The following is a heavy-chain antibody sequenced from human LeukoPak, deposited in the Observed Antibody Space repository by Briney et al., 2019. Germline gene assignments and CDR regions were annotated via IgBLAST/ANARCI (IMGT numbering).Heavy chain of an antibody. J-gene: IGHJ6*03. D-gene: IGHD1-1*01. Sequence: GSLRLSCAASGFTFSSFDMHWVRHPTGQGLEWVSTIGTASDTYYPGSVGGRFTLSRDNAKNSLYLQMNSLTAGDTAVYYCARGPPRGKYYYMDVWGKGTTVTVSS. CDR2: IGTASDT. CDR3: ARGPPRGKYYYMDV. CDR1: GFTFSSFD. V-gene: IGHV3-13*01.